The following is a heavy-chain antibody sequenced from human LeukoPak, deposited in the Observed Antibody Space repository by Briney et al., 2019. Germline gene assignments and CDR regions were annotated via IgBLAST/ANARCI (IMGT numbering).Heavy chain of an antibody. CDR1: GFTFSISD. CDR2: ISYDGSKK. V-gene: IGHV3-30*12. D-gene: IGHD3-10*01. J-gene: IGHJ4*02. CDR3: ARKSGSGNFPLDY. Sequence: GGSLRLSCAASGFTFSISDMHWVRQAPGKGLQWVAFISYDGSKKHCADSVQGRCTISRDNSKNTVFLQMSSLRAEDTALYYCARKSGSGNFPLDYWGQGTLVTVSS.